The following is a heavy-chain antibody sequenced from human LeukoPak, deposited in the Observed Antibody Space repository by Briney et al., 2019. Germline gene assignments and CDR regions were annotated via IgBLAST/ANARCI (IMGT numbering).Heavy chain of an antibody. CDR3: ARDPQHFYYYYGMDV. V-gene: IGHV3-33*01. Sequence: GSSLRLSCAASGFTFSSYGMHWVRQAPGKGLEWVAVIWYDGSNKYYADSVKGRFTISRDNSKNTLYLQMNSLRAEDTAVYYCARDPQHFYYYYGMDVWGQGTTVTVSS. CDR1: GFTFSSYG. CDR2: IWYDGSNK. J-gene: IGHJ6*02.